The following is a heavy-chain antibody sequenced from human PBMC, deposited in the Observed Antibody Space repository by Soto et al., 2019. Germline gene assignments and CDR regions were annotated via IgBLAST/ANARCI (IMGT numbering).Heavy chain of an antibody. V-gene: IGHV1-18*01. D-gene: IGHD3-16*01. CDR1: GYTFTNFG. CDR3: ARGGTPIVN. Sequence: QVQLVQSGAEVKKPGASVKVSCKASGYTFTNFGISWVRQAPGQGLEWMGWISAYNGNTNYAQNFQGRVTMTTDTNTSTAYGELRSLRSDDTAVYYSARGGTPIVNWGQGTLVTVSS. CDR2: ISAYNGNT. J-gene: IGHJ4*02.